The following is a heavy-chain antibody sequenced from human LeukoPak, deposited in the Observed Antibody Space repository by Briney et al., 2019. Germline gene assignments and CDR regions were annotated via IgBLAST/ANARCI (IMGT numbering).Heavy chain of an antibody. CDR2: IYNREGT. Sequence: SETLSLTCTVSGGSVSSNGYFWNWIRQPPGKGLEWIGYIYNREGTNYNPSLKSRITMSVDTSKSQFSLKLSSVTTADTAVYYCAKWHERLLAFDSWGQGALVTVSS. V-gene: IGHV4-61*08. CDR1: GGSVSSNGYF. J-gene: IGHJ4*02. CDR3: AKWHERLLAFDS. D-gene: IGHD1-1*01.